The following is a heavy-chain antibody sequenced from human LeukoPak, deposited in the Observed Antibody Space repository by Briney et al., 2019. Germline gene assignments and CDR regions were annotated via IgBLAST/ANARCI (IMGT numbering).Heavy chain of an antibody. CDR1: GFTFRSYW. CDR2: IKEDGSEK. Sequence: GGSLRLSCAASGFTFRSYWMSWVRRAPGKGLEWVANIKEDGSEKNYVDSVKGRFTISRDNAKNSLYLQMNNLRAEDTAVYYCARDGPDVWGKGTTVTVSS. V-gene: IGHV3-7*01. J-gene: IGHJ6*04. CDR3: ARDGPDV.